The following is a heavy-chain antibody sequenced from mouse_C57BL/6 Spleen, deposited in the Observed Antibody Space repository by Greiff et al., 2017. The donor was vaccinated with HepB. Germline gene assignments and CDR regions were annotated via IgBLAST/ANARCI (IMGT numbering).Heavy chain of an antibody. CDR2: IDPETGGT. Sequence: VQLQQSGAELVRPGASVTLSCKASGYTFTDYEMHWVKQTPVHGLEWIGAIDPETGGTAYNQKFKGKAILTADKSSSTAYLEFRSLTSEDSAVYYCTRSGTTVGEGCFDYWGQGTTLTVSS. D-gene: IGHD1-1*01. J-gene: IGHJ2*01. V-gene: IGHV1-15*01. CDR3: TRSGTTVGEGCFDY. CDR1: GYTFTDYE.